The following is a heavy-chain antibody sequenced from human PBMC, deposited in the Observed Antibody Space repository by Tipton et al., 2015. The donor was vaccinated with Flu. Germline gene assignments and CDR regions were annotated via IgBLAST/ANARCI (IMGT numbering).Heavy chain of an antibody. V-gene: IGHV1-46*01. D-gene: IGHD6-19*01. CDR2: INPSGGST. CDR1: GYTFTSYY. J-gene: IGHJ4*02. Sequence: QSGAEVKKPGASVKVSCKASGYTFTSYYMHWVRQAPGQGLEWMGIINPSGGSTSYAQKFQGRVTMTRDTSTSTVYMELSSPSSEDTAVYYCARDGAVAGHFDYWGQGTLVTVSS. CDR3: ARDGAVAGHFDY.